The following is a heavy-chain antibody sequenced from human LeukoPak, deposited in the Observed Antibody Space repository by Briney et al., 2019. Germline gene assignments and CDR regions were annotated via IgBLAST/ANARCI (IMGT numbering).Heavy chain of an antibody. V-gene: IGHV3-30*04. J-gene: IGHJ6*02. CDR2: IRYDGSNK. CDR3: ARDYYGSGSYIYYYGMDV. CDR1: GFTFSSYA. Sequence: GGSLRLSCAASGFTFSSYAMHWVRQAPGKGLEWVAFIRYDGSNKYYADSVKGRFTISRDNSKNTLYLQMNSLRAEDTAVYYCARDYYGSGSYIYYYGMDVWGQGTTVTVSS. D-gene: IGHD3-10*01.